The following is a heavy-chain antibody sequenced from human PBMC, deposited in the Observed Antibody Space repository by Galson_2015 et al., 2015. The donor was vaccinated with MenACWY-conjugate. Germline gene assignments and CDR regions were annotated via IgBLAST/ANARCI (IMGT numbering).Heavy chain of an antibody. D-gene: IGHD1-26*01. J-gene: IGHJ6*02. CDR1: GYIFTTYW. CDR2: ISPGDSNT. CDR3: ARHPPGGRGMDV. V-gene: IGHV5-51*01. Sequence: QSGAEVKKPGDSLKISCKASGYIFTTYWIAWVRQMPGKGLEWMGLISPGDSNTRYSPSFQGQVTISADKSISTAYLQWSSLKASDTAMYYCARHPPGGRGMDVWGRGTTVTVSS.